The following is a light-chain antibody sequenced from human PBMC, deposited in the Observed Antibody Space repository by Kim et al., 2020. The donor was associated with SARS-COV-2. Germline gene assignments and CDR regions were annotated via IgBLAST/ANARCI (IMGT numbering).Light chain of an antibody. CDR3: SSDAGSTNCV. V-gene: IGLV2-8*01. CDR1: SSDVGRFNY. Sequence: QSALTQPPSASGSPGQSVTISCTGTSSDVGRFNYVSWYQQHPGKAPKLMIYEVTKRPSGVPDRFSGSKSGDTASLTVSGLQAEDEADYYCSSDAGSTNCVFGSGTKVTVL. CDR2: EVT. J-gene: IGLJ6*01.